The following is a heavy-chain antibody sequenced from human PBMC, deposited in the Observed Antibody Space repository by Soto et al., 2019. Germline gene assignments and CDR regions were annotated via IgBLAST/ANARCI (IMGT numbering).Heavy chain of an antibody. V-gene: IGHV3-30*18. CDR1: GFTFSSYG. Sequence: GGSLRLSCAASGFTFSSYGMHWVRQAPGKGLEWVAVISYDGSNKYYADSVKGRFTISRDNSKNTLYLQMNSLRAEDTAVYYCAKRAPGYSSSWSFDYWGQGTLVTVSS. CDR2: ISYDGSNK. CDR3: AKRAPGYSSSWSFDY. D-gene: IGHD6-13*01. J-gene: IGHJ4*02.